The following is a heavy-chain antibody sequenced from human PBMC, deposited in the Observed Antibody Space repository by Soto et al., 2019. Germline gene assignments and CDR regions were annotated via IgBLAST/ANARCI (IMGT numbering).Heavy chain of an antibody. J-gene: IGHJ6*02. D-gene: IGHD5-18*01. Sequence: GASVKVSCKASGGTFSSYATSWVRQAPGQGLEWMGGIIPIFGTANYAQKFQGRVTITADESTSTAYMELSSLRSEDTAVYYCARDPREYSYGPPYGYGMDVWGQGTTVTVSS. CDR3: ARDPREYSYGPPYGYGMDV. V-gene: IGHV1-69*13. CDR1: GGTFSSYA. CDR2: IIPIFGTA.